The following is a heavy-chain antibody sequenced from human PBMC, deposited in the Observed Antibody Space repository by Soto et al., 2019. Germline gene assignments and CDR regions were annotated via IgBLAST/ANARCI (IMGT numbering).Heavy chain of an antibody. CDR2: IIPIAGTP. V-gene: IGHV1-69*14. CDR3: ARGYCVSSSCHSLNS. D-gene: IGHD2-15*01. CDR1: GDTSTPYA. J-gene: IGHJ4*02. Sequence: QVQLVQSGAEVKTPGSSVTVSCKASGDTSTPYAISWVRQAPGQGLEWLGGIIPIAGTPTYAQKFQGRVTISEDRSTNTTSMELTRLTSEDTAVYYCARGYCVSSSCHSLNSWGQGTPVTVSS.